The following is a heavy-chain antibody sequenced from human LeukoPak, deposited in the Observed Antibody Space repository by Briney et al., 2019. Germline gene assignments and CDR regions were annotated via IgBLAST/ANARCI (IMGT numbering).Heavy chain of an antibody. D-gene: IGHD2-15*01. V-gene: IGHV3-23*01. CDR1: GFTFRNYA. J-gene: IGHJ5*02. CDR2: ISGGGGGA. CDR3: AKGWTFLDP. Sequence: PGGSLRLSCAASGFTFRNYAMSWVRQAPGKGLEWVSVISGGGGGAYYADSLKGRFTISRDNAKNTLYLQMNSLRADDTAVYYCAKGWTFLDPWGQGTLVTVSS.